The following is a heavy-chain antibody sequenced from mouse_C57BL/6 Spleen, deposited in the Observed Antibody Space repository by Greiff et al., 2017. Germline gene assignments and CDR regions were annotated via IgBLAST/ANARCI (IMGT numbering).Heavy chain of an antibody. CDR3: ARSLGYGSGWYFDV. CDR2: IDPSDSYT. D-gene: IGHD1-1*01. V-gene: IGHV1-69*01. Sequence: QVQLQQPGAELVMPGASVKLSCKASGYTFTSYWMHWVKQRPGQGLEWIGEIDPSDSYTNYNQKFKGKSKLTVDKSSSTAYMQLSSLTSEDSAVYYCARSLGYGSGWYFDVWGTGTTVTVSS. J-gene: IGHJ1*03. CDR1: GYTFTSYW.